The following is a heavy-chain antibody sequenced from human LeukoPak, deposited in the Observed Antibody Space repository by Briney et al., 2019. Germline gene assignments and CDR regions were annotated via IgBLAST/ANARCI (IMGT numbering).Heavy chain of an antibody. D-gene: IGHD4-23*01. CDR3: ARDRGTTVVTALFDY. CDR1: GYTFTGYC. CDR2: INPNSGGT. Sequence: GASVKVSCKASGYTFTGYCMHWVRQAPGQGLEWMGWINPNSGGTNYEQKFQGRVTMTRDTSISTAYMELSRLRSDDTAVYYCARDRGTTVVTALFDYWGQGTLVTVSS. V-gene: IGHV1-2*02. J-gene: IGHJ4*02.